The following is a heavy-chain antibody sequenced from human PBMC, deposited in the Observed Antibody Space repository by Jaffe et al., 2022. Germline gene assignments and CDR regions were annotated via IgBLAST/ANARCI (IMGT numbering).Heavy chain of an antibody. V-gene: IGHV3-30*18. J-gene: IGHJ4*02. CDR3: AKGRFGGYYTVTTLADDY. CDR1: GFTFSSYG. CDR2: ISYDGSNK. Sequence: QVQLVESGGGVVQPGRSLRLSCAASGFTFSSYGMHWVRQAPGKGLEWVAVISYDGSNKYYADSVKGRFTISRDNSKNTLYLQMNSLRAEDTAVYYCAKGRFGGYYTVTTLADDYWGQGTLVTVSS. D-gene: IGHD4-17*01.